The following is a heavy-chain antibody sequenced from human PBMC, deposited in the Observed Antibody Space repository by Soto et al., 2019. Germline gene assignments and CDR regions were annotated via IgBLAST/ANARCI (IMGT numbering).Heavy chain of an antibody. D-gene: IGHD6-13*01. V-gene: IGHV3-23*01. Sequence: EVQLLESGGGLVQPGGSLRLSCAASGFTFSSYAMSWVRQAPGKGLECVSAISGSGGSTYYADSVKGRFTISRDNSKNTLYLQMNSLRAEDTAVYYCAKTSASSSWPTYYYYGMDVWGQGTTVTVSS. CDR3: AKTSASSSWPTYYYYGMDV. CDR1: GFTFSSYA. J-gene: IGHJ6*02. CDR2: ISGSGGST.